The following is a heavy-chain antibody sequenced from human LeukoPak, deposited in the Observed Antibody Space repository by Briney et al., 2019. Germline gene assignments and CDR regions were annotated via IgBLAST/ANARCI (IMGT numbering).Heavy chain of an antibody. CDR1: GYSFSYYY. V-gene: IGHV1-2*02. CDR3: ARGGINNYFDT. Sequence: ASVKVSCKASGYSFSYYYIHWVRQAPGQGLEWVGWTNPHSGVTKYAQKLQGRVTVTGDTSINTAYTELRSLRSDDTAVYYCARGGINNYFDTWGQGTLVTVSS. J-gene: IGHJ5*02. D-gene: IGHD3-16*01. CDR2: TNPHSGVT.